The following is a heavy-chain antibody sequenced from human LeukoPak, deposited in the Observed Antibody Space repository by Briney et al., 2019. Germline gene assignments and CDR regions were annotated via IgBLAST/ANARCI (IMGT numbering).Heavy chain of an antibody. CDR2: IYTSGST. V-gene: IGHV4-4*07. D-gene: IGHD3-22*01. J-gene: IGHJ4*02. CDR1: GGSISSYY. CDR3: ARNYYDSSGYYSLIDY. Sequence: PSETLSLTCTVSGGSISSYYWSWIRQPAGKGLEWIGRIYTSGSTNYNPSLKSRVTMSVDTSKNQFSLKLSSATAADTAVYCCARNYYDSSGYYSLIDYWGQGTLVTVSS.